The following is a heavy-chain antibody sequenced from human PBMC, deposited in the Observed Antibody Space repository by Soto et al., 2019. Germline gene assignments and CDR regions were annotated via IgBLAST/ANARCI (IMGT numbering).Heavy chain of an antibody. V-gene: IGHV1-58*01. Sequence: QMQLVQSGPEVKKPGTSVKVSCKASTFTFTSSAVQWVRQARGQRLEWIGRIVVGSGNTKYAQNFQERVTITRDMSSDTAYLELSSLRSEDTAVYYCATHREGATYYFDYWGQGTLLTVSS. CDR2: IVVGSGNT. J-gene: IGHJ4*02. CDR1: TFTFTSSA. D-gene: IGHD1-26*01. CDR3: ATHREGATYYFDY.